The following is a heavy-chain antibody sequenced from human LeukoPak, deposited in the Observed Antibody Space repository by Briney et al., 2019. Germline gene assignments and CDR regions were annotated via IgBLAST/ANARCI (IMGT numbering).Heavy chain of an antibody. CDR1: GFTFSSYG. Sequence: PGGSLRLSCAASGFTFSSYGMHWVRQAPGKGLEWVAFIRYDGSNKYYADSVRGRFTISRDNSKNTLYLQMNSLRAEDTAVYYCAKDGVMSYYYYYGMDVWGQGTTVTVSS. D-gene: IGHD3-16*01. V-gene: IGHV3-30*02. CDR3: AKDGVMSYYYYYGMDV. CDR2: IRYDGSNK. J-gene: IGHJ6*02.